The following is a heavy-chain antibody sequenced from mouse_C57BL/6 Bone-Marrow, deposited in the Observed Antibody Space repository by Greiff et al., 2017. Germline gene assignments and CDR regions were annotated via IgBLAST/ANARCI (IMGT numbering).Heavy chain of an antibody. CDR3: ARWGLRGYAMDY. CDR1: GYTFTSSW. CDR2: LDPSDSYT. J-gene: IGHJ4*01. D-gene: IGHD2-4*01. Sequence: VQLQQPGAALVKPGASVKLSCKASGYTFTSSWMQWVKQRPGPGLEWIGELDPSDSYTNYNQKFKGKATLTVDTSSSTAYMQLSSLTSEDSAVYYCARWGLRGYAMDYWGQGTSVTVSS. V-gene: IGHV1-50*01.